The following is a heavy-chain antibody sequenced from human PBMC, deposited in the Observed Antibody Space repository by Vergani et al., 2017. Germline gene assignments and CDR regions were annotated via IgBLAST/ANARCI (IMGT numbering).Heavy chain of an antibody. CDR2: ISYDGTQK. D-gene: IGHD3-22*01. CDR3: ATKSCVTPGCQIGYFRE. J-gene: IGHJ1*01. CDR1: GFTSSYYG. Sequence: QVHLVESGGGVVQPGRSLRLSCVVSGFTSSYYGMHWVRQAPGKGLEWVAGISYDGTQKYYADSVKGRFTISRDNSKSTLYLQMNSLRTEDTAVYYCATKSCVTPGCQIGYFREWGQGTLVTVSS. V-gene: IGHV3-30*03.